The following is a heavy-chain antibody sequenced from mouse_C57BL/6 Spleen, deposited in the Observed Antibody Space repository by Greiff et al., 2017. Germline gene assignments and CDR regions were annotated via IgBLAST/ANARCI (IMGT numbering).Heavy chain of an antibody. Sequence: EVKLVESGGGLGKCGGSLSFSWGEEGGTGKEQDRGGGGEAPWKELGWVVFIRNKANGYTTEYSVSVKGRFTISRDNSQSILYLQMNALRAEDSATYYCARSYSAYYFDYWGQGTTLTVSS. V-gene: IGHV7-3*01. D-gene: IGHD2-12*01. CDR2: IRNKANGYTT. CDR1: GGTGKEQD. CDR3: ARSYSAYYFDY. J-gene: IGHJ2*01.